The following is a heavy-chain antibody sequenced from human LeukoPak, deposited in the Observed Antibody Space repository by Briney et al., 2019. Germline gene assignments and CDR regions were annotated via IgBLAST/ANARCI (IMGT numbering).Heavy chain of an antibody. CDR3: ARLGGAIYFYYMDV. D-gene: IGHD2-2*02. V-gene: IGHV4-39*07. J-gene: IGHJ6*03. CDR2: IYYSGST. CDR1: GGSISSSSYY. Sequence: SETLSLTCTVSGGSISSSSYYWGWIRQPPGKGLEWIGSIYYSGSTYYNPSLKSRVTISVDTSKNQFSLKLSSVTAADTAVYYCARLGGAIYFYYMDVWGKGTTVTISS.